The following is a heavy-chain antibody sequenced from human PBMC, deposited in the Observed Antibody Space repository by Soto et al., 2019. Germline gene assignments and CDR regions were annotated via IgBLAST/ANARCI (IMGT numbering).Heavy chain of an antibody. CDR1: GFTFSSYA. CDR2: ISSNGGST. J-gene: IGHJ6*03. D-gene: IGHD2-2*01. CDR3: ARDLGVYCSSTSCYLSSYYYYYYMDV. Sequence: GGSLRLSCAASGFTFSSYAMHWVRQAPGKGLEYVSAISSNGGSTYYANSVKGRFTISRDNSKNTLYLQMGSLRAEDMAVYYCARDLGVYCSSTSCYLSSYYYYYYMDVWGKGTTVTVSS. V-gene: IGHV3-64*01.